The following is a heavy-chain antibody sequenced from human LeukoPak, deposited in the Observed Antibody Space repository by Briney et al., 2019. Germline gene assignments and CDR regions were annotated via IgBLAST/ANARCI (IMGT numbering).Heavy chain of an antibody. CDR1: GFTFSTYA. D-gene: IGHD2-2*01. CDR2: ISGSGGST. J-gene: IGHJ4*02. Sequence: GGSLRLSCAASGFTFSTYAMTWVRQAPGEGLEWVSGISGSGGSTYYTDSVKGRFTISRDNSKNTLHLQMSSLKAEDTALYYCVKDRCDRTTCPEVWGQGTLVTVSS. CDR3: VKDRCDRTTCPEV. V-gene: IGHV3-23*01.